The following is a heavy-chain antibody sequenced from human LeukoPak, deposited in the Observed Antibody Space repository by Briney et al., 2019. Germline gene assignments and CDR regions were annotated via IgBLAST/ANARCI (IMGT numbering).Heavy chain of an antibody. Sequence: GGSLRLSCAASGFTFDDYAMHWVRQAPGKGLEWVSGISWNSGSIGYGDSVKGRFTISRDNAKNSLYLQMNSLRAEDTALYYCAKSRWLRSTFDYWGQGTLVTVSS. CDR3: AKSRWLRSTFDY. J-gene: IGHJ4*02. CDR2: ISWNSGSI. CDR1: GFTFDDYA. D-gene: IGHD5-12*01. V-gene: IGHV3-9*01.